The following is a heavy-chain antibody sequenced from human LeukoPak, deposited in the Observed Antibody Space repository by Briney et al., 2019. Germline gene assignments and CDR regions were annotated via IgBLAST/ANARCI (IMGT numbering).Heavy chain of an antibody. CDR1: GGSISSSSYY. CDR2: IYYSGST. V-gene: IGHV4-39*01. D-gene: IGHD4-17*01. J-gene: IGHJ3*02. Sequence: SETLSLTCTVSGGSISSSSYYWGWIRQPPGKGLEWIGSIYYSGSTYYNPPLKSRVTISVDTSKNQFSLKLSSVTAADTAVYYCASNYGDYVENAFDIWGQGTMVTVSS. CDR3: ASNYGDYVENAFDI.